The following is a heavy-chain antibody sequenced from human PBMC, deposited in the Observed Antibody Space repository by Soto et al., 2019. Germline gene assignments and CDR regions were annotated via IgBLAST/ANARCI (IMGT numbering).Heavy chain of an antibody. V-gene: IGHV4-61*01. J-gene: IGHJ6*02. CDR3: ARGGAYYYYYGMDV. CDR2: TYYSGST. CDR1: GDSVSNGNSY. Sequence: QVQLQESGPGLVKPSETLSLTCTVSGDSVSNGNSYWSWIRQPPGKGLEWIGYTYYSGSTNYNPSLKSRVTISVDTSKNQFSLRLSSVTAADTAVYYCARGGAYYYYYGMDVWGQGTTVTVSS.